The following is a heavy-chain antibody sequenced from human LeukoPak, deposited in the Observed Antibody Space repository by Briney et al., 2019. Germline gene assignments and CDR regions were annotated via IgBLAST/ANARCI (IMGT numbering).Heavy chain of an antibody. J-gene: IGHJ5*02. Sequence: GGSLRLSCAASGFTFSSYAMHWVRQAPGKGLEWVAVISYDGSNKYYVDSVKGRFTISRDNSKNTLYLQMNSLRAEDTAVYYCAREIGSSSWYGGGNWFDPWGQGTLVTVSS. V-gene: IGHV3-30-3*01. CDR2: ISYDGSNK. D-gene: IGHD6-13*01. CDR3: AREIGSSSWYGGGNWFDP. CDR1: GFTFSSYA.